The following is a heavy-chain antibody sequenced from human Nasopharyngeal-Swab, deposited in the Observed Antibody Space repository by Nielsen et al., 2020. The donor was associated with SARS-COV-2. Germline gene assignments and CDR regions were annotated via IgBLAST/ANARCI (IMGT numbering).Heavy chain of an antibody. V-gene: IGHV1-8*01. CDR1: GYTFTSYD. CDR2: MNPNSGNT. J-gene: IGHJ6*03. D-gene: IGHD3-22*01. Sequence: ASVTVSCKASGYTFTSYDINWVRQATGQGLEWMGWMNPNSGNTGYAQKFQGRVTVTRNTSISTAYMELSSLRSEDTAVYYCARGRRREIVVVIRAYYYYMDVWGKGTTVTVSS. CDR3: ARGRRREIVVVIRAYYYYMDV.